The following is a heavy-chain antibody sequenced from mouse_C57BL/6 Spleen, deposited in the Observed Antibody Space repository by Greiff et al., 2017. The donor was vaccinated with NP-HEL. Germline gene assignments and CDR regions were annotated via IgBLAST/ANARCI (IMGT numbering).Heavy chain of an antibody. CDR1: GFTFSSYA. V-gene: IGHV5-4*03. J-gene: IGHJ1*03. Sequence: EVKVVESGGGLVKPGGSLKLSCAASGFTFSSYAMSWVRQTPEKRLEWVATISDGGSYTYYPDNVKGRFTISRDNAKNNLYLQMSHLKSEDTAMYYCARYGNYGYWYFDVWGTGTTVTVSS. CDR2: ISDGGSYT. CDR3: ARYGNYGYWYFDV. D-gene: IGHD2-1*01.